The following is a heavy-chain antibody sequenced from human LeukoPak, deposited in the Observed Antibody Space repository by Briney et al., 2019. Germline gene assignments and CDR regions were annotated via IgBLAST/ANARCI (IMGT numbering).Heavy chain of an antibody. Sequence: PGGSLRLSCAASGFTFSSHWMSWVRQAPGKGLEWVANIKKDGSEKYYVDAVKGRFTISRDNAKNSLYLQMNSLRAEDTAVYYCARGPTMKMDVWGKGTTVTVSS. D-gene: IGHD3-22*01. CDR3: ARGPTMKMDV. J-gene: IGHJ6*04. V-gene: IGHV3-7*01. CDR1: GFTFSSHW. CDR2: IKKDGSEK.